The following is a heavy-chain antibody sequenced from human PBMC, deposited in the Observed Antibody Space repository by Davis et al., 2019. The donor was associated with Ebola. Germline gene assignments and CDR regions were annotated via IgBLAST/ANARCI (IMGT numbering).Heavy chain of an antibody. Sequence: PSETLSLTCTVSGVSISRHYWSWIRQPPGKRLEWIGSIYYTGNAYYNPSLASRATISVDTSKNQFSLNLSSVTAADTAVYYCARAPIAGAGTRWGTRWFDPWGQGTLVSVSS. V-gene: IGHV4-59*11. D-gene: IGHD6-13*01. CDR1: GVSISRHY. CDR2: IYYTGNA. CDR3: ARAPIAGAGTRWGTRWFDP. J-gene: IGHJ5*02.